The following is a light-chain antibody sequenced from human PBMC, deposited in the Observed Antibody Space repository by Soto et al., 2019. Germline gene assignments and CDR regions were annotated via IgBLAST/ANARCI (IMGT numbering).Light chain of an antibody. CDR1: HNIRNW. CDR2: DAS. CDR3: QQSYSTPLT. Sequence: GDSVTIPFRASHNIRNWLAWYQQKPGKAPNPLIYDASSLKSGVPARFSGSGSGTDFTLTISSLQPEDFATYYCQQSYSTPLTFGGGTKVDI. J-gene: IGKJ4*01. V-gene: IGKV1-39*01.